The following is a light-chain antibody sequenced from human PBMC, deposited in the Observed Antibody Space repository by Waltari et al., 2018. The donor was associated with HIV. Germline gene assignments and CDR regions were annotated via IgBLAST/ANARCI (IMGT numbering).Light chain of an antibody. V-gene: IGLV1-51*01. CDR2: DTY. J-gene: IGLJ3*02. CDR3: ATWDNSLSIGV. Sequence: QSVLTPPPSVSAAPGQKVTISCSGSSSHIGSYSVSWYQQFPGTAPRRLIFDTYKRPSGIPDRFSASKSGTSATLDITGLQTGDEADYYCATWDNSLSIGVFGGGTKLTVL. CDR1: SSHIGSYS.